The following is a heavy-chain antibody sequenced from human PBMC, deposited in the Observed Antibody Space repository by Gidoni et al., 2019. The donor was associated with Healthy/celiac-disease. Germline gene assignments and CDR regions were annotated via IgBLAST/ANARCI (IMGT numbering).Heavy chain of an antibody. D-gene: IGHD3-3*01. J-gene: IGHJ5*02. V-gene: IGHV4-30-2*01. Sequence: QLQLQESGSGLVKPSQTLSLTCAVSGGSIRSGGYSWSWIRQPPGKGLEWIGYFYHSGSTYYTPSLKSRVTISVDRSKNQFSLKLSSVTAADTAVYYCARCPTIFGGDWFDPWGQGTLVTVSS. CDR2: FYHSGST. CDR1: GGSIRSGGYS. CDR3: ARCPTIFGGDWFDP.